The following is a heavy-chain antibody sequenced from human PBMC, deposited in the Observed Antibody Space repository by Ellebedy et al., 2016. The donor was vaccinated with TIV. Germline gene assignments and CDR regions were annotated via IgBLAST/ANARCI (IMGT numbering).Heavy chain of an antibody. V-gene: IGHV4-39*07. CDR2: LYYSGSS. CDR3: ARLVMANYFDY. J-gene: IGHJ4*02. CDR1: GGSISTYY. Sequence: SETLSLTCTVSGGSISTYYWGWIRQPPGKGLEWIGSLYYSGSSHYNPSLKSRVTISVDTSKNQFSLKLSSVTAADTAVYYCARLVMANYFDYWGQGTLVTVAS. D-gene: IGHD5-24*01.